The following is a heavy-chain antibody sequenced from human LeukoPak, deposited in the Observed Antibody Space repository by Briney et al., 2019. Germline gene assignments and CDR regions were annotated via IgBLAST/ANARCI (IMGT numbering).Heavy chain of an antibody. CDR2: INPSGGST. J-gene: IGHJ6*03. Sequence: ASVKVSCKASGYTFTSYYMHWVRQAPGQGLEWMGIINPSGGSTTYAQKFQGRVTMTRDMSTSTVYMELSSLRSEDTAVYYCASHPLGYCSGGSCYEGFYYMDVWGKGTTVTISS. V-gene: IGHV1-46*01. D-gene: IGHD2-15*01. CDR3: ASHPLGYCSGGSCYEGFYYMDV. CDR1: GYTFTSYY.